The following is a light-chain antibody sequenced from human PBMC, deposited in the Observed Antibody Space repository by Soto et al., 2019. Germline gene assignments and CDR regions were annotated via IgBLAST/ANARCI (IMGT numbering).Light chain of an antibody. CDR3: SSYTSSSTLI. V-gene: IGLV2-14*01. Sequence: QSALTQPASVSGSPGQSITFSCTGTSSDVGGYNYVSWYQQHPGKAPELIIFEVSNRPSGVSSRFSGSKSGNTASLTISGLQAEDAADYYCSSYTSSSTLIFGGGTKLTVL. CDR1: SSDVGGYNY. J-gene: IGLJ2*01. CDR2: EVS.